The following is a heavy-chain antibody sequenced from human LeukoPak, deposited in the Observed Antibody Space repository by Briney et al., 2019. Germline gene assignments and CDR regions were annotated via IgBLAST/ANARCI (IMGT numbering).Heavy chain of an antibody. CDR2: INHSGST. V-gene: IGHV4-34*01. D-gene: IGHD3-22*01. Sequence: SETLSLTCIVSGGSFTSDYWSWIRQPPGKGLEWIGEINHSGSTNYNPSLKSRVTISVDTSKNQFSLKLSSVTAADTAVYYCARAGPYDSSGYYYPTNWFDPWGQGTLVTVSS. CDR1: GGSFTSDY. CDR3: ARAGPYDSSGYYYPTNWFDP. J-gene: IGHJ5*02.